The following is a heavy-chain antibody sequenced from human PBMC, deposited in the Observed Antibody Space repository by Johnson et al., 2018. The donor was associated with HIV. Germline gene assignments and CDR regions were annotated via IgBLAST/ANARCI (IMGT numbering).Heavy chain of an antibody. D-gene: IGHD6-19*01. Sequence: VQLVESGGGVVRPGGSLRLSCAASGFSFGDYYMSWIRQSPGKGLEWFAYISSSGETRYYADSVKGRFTLSRDNAKNSLFLQMNSLRAEDTAVYYCARKQWLEIPSDAFDVWGQGTMVTVSS. J-gene: IGHJ3*01. CDR1: GFSFGDYY. CDR2: ISSSGETR. V-gene: IGHV3-11*04. CDR3: ARKQWLEIPSDAFDV.